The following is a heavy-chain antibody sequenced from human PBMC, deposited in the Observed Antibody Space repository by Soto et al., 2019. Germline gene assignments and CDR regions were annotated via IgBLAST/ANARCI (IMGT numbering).Heavy chain of an antibody. V-gene: IGHV1-18*01. Sequence: ASVKVSCKASGYTFTSYGISWVRQAPGQGLEWMGWISADNGNTNYAQKLQGRVTMTTDTSTSTAYMELSSLRSEDTAVYYCARDRSTHWFDPWGQGTLVTVSS. CDR3: ARDRSTHWFDP. CDR2: ISADNGNT. D-gene: IGHD4-17*01. J-gene: IGHJ5*02. CDR1: GYTFTSYG.